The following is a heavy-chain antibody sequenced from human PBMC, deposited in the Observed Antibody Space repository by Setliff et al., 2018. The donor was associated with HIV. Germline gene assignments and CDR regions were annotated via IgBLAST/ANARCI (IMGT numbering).Heavy chain of an antibody. CDR2: IFSSGST. J-gene: IGHJ6*03. V-gene: IGHV4-4*09. CDR3: ARDRDIVVVPASPQGYYYYMDV. Sequence: SETLSLTCTVSGDSISSYSWNWIRQSPGGGLEWIGFIFSSGSTKYNPSLQSRVTMSIDTSKNQFSLKLSSVTAADTAVYYCARDRDIVVVPASPQGYYYYMDVWGKGTTVTVSS. D-gene: IGHD2-2*01. CDR1: GDSISSYS.